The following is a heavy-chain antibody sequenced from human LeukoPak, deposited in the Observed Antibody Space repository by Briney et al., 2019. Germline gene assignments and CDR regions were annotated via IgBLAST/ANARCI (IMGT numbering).Heavy chain of an antibody. J-gene: IGHJ6*04. D-gene: IGHD3-10*01. V-gene: IGHV1-69*06. CDR3: ARDQEWFGELSDYYYGMDV. CDR2: IIPIFGTA. CDR1: GGTFSSYA. Sequence: SVKVSCKASGGTFSSYAISWVRQAPGQGLEWMGGIIPIFGTANYAQKFQGRVTITADKSTSTAYMELSSLRSEDTAVYYCARDQEWFGELSDYYYGMDVRGKGTTVTVSS.